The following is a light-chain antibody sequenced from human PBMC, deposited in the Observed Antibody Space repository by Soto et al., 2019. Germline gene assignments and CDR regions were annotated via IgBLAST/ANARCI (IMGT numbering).Light chain of an antibody. V-gene: IGKV3-15*01. CDR2: GAS. Sequence: PGERATLSCRASQSAATNLAWYQQRPGQAPRLLISGASTRATGVPARFSGSGSGTEFTLTISSLQSEDFALYYCQQYHGWPSTFGRGTKVDIK. CDR3: QQYHGWPST. CDR1: QSAATN. J-gene: IGKJ4*01.